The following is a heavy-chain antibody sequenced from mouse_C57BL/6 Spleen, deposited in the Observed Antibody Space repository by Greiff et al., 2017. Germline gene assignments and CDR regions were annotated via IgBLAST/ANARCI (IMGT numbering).Heavy chain of an antibody. CDR3: ARSDDYDVSYYAMDY. J-gene: IGHJ4*01. D-gene: IGHD2-4*01. CDR2: INPSSGYT. Sequence: VQLQQSGAELARPGASVKMSCKASGYTFTSYTMHWVKQRPGQGLEWIGYINPSSGYTKYNQKFKDKATLTVDKSSSTAYMQLSSLTSEDSAVYYCARSDDYDVSYYAMDYWGQGTSVTVSS. CDR1: GYTFTSYT. V-gene: IGHV1-4*01.